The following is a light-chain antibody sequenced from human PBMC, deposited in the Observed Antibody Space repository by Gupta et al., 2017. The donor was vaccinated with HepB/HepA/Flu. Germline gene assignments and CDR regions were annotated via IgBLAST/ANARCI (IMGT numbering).Light chain of an antibody. CDR1: QSVSSSF. CDR3: QQEGNSPIT. CDR2: GAS. V-gene: IGKV3-20*01. J-gene: IGKJ4*01. Sequence: EIVLTQSPGTLSLSPGERATLSCRASQSVSSSFLAWYQQKPGQAPRLLIYGASSRATGIPDRFSGSGSGTEFTLTISRLEPEDFAVYYCQQEGNSPITFGGGTKVEIK.